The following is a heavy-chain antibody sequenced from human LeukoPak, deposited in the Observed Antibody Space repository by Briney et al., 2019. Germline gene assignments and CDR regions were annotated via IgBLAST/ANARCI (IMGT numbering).Heavy chain of an antibody. J-gene: IGHJ5*02. CDR3: AVLTPGMIT. CDR1: GFTFSSYW. Sequence: GGSLRLSCAASGFTFSSYWMHWVRQAPGKGPVWVSRINSDGSNINYADSVKGRFTISRDNAKNTLHLQMDSLMAEDTAVYYCAVLTPGMITWGQGTLVTVSS. D-gene: IGHD3-22*01. CDR2: INSDGSNI. V-gene: IGHV3-74*01.